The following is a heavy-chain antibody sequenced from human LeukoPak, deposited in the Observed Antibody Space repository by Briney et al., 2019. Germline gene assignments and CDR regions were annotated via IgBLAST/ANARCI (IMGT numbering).Heavy chain of an antibody. J-gene: IGHJ2*01. CDR1: GFNFDDYA. Sequence: GRSLRLSCAVSGFNFDDYAMHWVRQAPGGGLEWVSGINWKTGNGIYADSVRGRFTISRDNAKNSLYLQMSSLRAEDTALYYCTRRAARWQFDLWGRGTLLTVSS. D-gene: IGHD5-24*01. CDR3: TRRAARWQFDL. V-gene: IGHV3-9*01. CDR2: INWKTGNG.